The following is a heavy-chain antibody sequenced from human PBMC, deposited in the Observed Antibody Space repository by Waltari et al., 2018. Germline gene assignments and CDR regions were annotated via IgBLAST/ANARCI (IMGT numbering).Heavy chain of an antibody. D-gene: IGHD3-3*01. V-gene: IGHV3-48*03. Sequence: EVQLVESGGGLVQPGGSLRLSCAASGFTFSSYEMNWVRQAPGKGLGWVSYISRSGSTIYYADSVKGRFTISRDNAKNSLYLQVNSLRAEDTAVYYCARERSYVFWSGLTYYFDYWGQGTLVTVSS. J-gene: IGHJ4*02. CDR3: ARERSYVFWSGLTYYFDY. CDR1: GFTFSSYE. CDR2: ISRSGSTI.